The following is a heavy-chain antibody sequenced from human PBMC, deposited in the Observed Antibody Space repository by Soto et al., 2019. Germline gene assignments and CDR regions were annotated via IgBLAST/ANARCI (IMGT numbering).Heavy chain of an antibody. CDR3: AKYLFTYSSYAMDV. V-gene: IGHV3-23*01. D-gene: IGHD2-21*01. Sequence: GGPMRLCCGAAGFTFSTYAMGWVRQAPGKGLEWVLGISATGGSPYIADSVRGRFTISRDNSRNTLYLQMNSLRAEDTAIYYCAKYLFTYSSYAMDVWGQGTTVTVSS. J-gene: IGHJ6*02. CDR2: ISATGGSP. CDR1: GFTFSTYA.